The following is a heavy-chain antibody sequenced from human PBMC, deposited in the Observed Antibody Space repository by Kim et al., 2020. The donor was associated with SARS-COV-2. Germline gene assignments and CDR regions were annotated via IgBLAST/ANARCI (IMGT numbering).Heavy chain of an antibody. Sequence: GGSLRLSCAASGFTFSTYAMSWVRQAPGKGLEWVSSLIGSSGKTYYADFVMGRFTISRENSRNTLYLQMNSLRADDTAVYYCAKGLYRWLNSDTSDQTYFHHWGQGTLVTVSS. CDR1: GFTFSTYA. CDR2: LIGSSGKT. J-gene: IGHJ1*01. CDR3: AKGLYRWLNSDTSDQTYFHH. V-gene: IGHV3-23*01. D-gene: IGHD3-22*01.